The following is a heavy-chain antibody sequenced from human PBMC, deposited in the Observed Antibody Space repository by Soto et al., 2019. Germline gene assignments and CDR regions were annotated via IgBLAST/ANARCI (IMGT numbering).Heavy chain of an antibody. CDR1: EYNFSTYW. V-gene: IGHV5-51*01. CDR3: ARHYSRSGSAYYYYGMDV. Sequence: PGESLKISCKGSEYNFSTYWTAWVRQMPGKGLEWMGIIYPGDSDTRYSPSFRGHVTISADKSISTAYLQWSSLKASDTAMYYCARHYSRSGSAYYYYGMDVWGQGTTVTVSS. CDR2: IYPGDSDT. D-gene: IGHD3-3*01. J-gene: IGHJ6*02.